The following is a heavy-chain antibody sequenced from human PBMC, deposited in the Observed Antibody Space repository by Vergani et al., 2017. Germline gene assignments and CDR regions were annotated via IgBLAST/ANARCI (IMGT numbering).Heavy chain of an antibody. Sequence: EVQLVESGGDLVQPGRSLRLPCTASGFTFGYYAMDWFRQSPGQGLEWVGGIRSKAYGQATIYAASVKGRFTISRDDSKSIAYLQMNNLQTEDTAMYYCVRDQVTMLRGSDALDIWGQWTMVTFSS. CDR3: VRDQVTMLRGSDALDI. CDR1: GFTFGYYA. CDR2: IRSKAYGQAT. J-gene: IGHJ3*02. V-gene: IGHV3-49*03. D-gene: IGHD3-10*01.